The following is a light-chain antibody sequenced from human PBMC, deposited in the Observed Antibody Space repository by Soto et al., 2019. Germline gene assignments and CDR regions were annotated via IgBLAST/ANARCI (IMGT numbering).Light chain of an antibody. Sequence: DIQMTQSPSTLSASVGDRVTITCRASQSISSWLAWYQQKPGKAPKLLIYDASSLESGVPSRFRGSGSGTEFTLTISSLKPHDFTTDYGQQYNSYPWTFGQGTHVQIK. CDR1: QSISSW. CDR2: DAS. V-gene: IGKV1-5*01. J-gene: IGKJ1*01. CDR3: QQYNSYPWT.